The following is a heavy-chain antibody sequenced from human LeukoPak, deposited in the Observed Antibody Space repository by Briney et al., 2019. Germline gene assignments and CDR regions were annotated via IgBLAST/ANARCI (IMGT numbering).Heavy chain of an antibody. CDR3: ARGGYFDWLSMLYNWFDP. CDR2: IYYSGST. V-gene: IGHV4-39*07. J-gene: IGHJ5*02. D-gene: IGHD3-9*01. Sequence: SQTLSLTCTVSGGSISSYYWSWIRQPPGKGLEWIGTIYYSGSTYYNPSLKSRVTISIDTSKNQFSLKLTSVTAADTAVYYCARGGYFDWLSMLYNWFDPWGQGTLVTVSS. CDR1: GGSISSYY.